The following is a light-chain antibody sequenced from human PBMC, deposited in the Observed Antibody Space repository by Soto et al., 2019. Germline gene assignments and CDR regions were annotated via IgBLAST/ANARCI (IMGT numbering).Light chain of an antibody. CDR1: QVISSY. CDR2: AAS. V-gene: IGKV1D-8*03. CDR3: QQYYSVPPA. Sequence: VIWMTQSPSLLSASTGDRVTISCRMSQVISSYLAWYQQKPGKAPELLIYAASTLQSGVQSRFRGSGSGTDFTLTISCLQSEDFATYYCQQYYSVPPAFGQGTKVEIK. J-gene: IGKJ1*01.